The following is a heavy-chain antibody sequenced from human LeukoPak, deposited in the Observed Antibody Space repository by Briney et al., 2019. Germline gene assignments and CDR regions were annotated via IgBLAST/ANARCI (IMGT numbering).Heavy chain of an antibody. D-gene: IGHD5-24*01. CDR3: AREGLQVNAFDI. J-gene: IGHJ3*02. CDR1: GGSFSGYY. CDR2: IYYSGST. V-gene: IGHV4-59*01. Sequence: PSETLSLTCAVYGGSFSGYYWSWIRQPPGKGLEWIGYIYYSGSTNYNPSLKSRVTISVDTSKNQFSLKLSSVTAADTAVYYCAREGLQVNAFDIWGQGTMVTVSS.